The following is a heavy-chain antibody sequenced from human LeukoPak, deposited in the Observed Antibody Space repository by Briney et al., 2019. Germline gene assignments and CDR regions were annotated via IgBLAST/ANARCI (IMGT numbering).Heavy chain of an antibody. CDR3: ARDQGDSGYQLLYLLDY. Sequence: GASVKVSCKASGYTFTGYYMHWVRQAPGQGLEWMGWINPNSGGTNYAQKFQGRVTMTRDTSISTAYMELSRLRSDDTAVYYCARDQGDSGYQLLYLLDYWGQGTLVTASS. D-gene: IGHD2-2*02. J-gene: IGHJ4*02. V-gene: IGHV1-2*02. CDR1: GYTFTGYY. CDR2: INPNSGGT.